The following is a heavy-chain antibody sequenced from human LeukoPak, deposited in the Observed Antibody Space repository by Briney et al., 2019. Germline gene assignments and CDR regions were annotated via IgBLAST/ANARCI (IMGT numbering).Heavy chain of an antibody. Sequence: GGSLRLSCAASGFTFSGYAMDWVRQAPGKGLEWVSAISGSGGSTYYADSVKGRFTISRDNSKNTLYLQMNSLRAEDTAVYYCAKGGYSYGHDYWGQGTLVTVSS. D-gene: IGHD5-18*01. J-gene: IGHJ4*02. V-gene: IGHV3-23*01. CDR2: ISGSGGST. CDR1: GFTFSGYA. CDR3: AKGGYSYGHDY.